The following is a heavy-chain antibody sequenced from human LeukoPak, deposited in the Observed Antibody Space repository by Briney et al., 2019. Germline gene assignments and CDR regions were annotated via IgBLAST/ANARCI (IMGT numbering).Heavy chain of an antibody. V-gene: IGHV4-4*07. D-gene: IGHD6-13*01. CDR2: IYTSGST. CDR1: GGSISSYY. CDR3: GRVFYSSNWNLFDP. Sequence: SETLSLTCTVSGGSISSYYWSWIRQPAGKGLEWIGRIYTSGSTNYNPSLKSRVTMSVDTSKNQFSLKLSSVTAADTAVYYCGRVFYSSNWNLFDPWGQGTLVTV. J-gene: IGHJ5*02.